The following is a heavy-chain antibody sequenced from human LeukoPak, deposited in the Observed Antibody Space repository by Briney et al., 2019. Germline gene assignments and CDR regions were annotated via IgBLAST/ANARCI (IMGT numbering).Heavy chain of an antibody. CDR3: TSRLLIHLWAKDF. CDR1: GYTFTSYG. J-gene: IGHJ4*02. D-gene: IGHD5-18*01. V-gene: IGHV1-18*01. Sequence: ASVKVSCKASGYTFTSYGITWVRQAPGQGLEWMGWINANNGNTNYAQNLQGRVTMTEDTSTDTAYMELSSLKSEDTAVYFCTSRLLIHLWAKDFWGQGTLVTVSS. CDR2: INANNGNT.